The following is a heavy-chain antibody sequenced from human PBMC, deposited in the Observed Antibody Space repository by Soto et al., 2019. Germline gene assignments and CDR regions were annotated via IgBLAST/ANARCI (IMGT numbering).Heavy chain of an antibody. CDR3: ARDNSNVAARPESSFSFDY. CDR2: IWYDGSNK. D-gene: IGHD6-6*01. Sequence: GGSLRLSCAASGFTFSSYGMHWVRQAPGKGLEWVAVIWYDGSNKYYADSVKGRFTISRDNSKNTLYLQMNSLRAEDTAVYYCARDNSNVAARPESSFSFDYWGQGTLVTVSS. CDR1: GFTFSSYG. V-gene: IGHV3-33*01. J-gene: IGHJ4*02.